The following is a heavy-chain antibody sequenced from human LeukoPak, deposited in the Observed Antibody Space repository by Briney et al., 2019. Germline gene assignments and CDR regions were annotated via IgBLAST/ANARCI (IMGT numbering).Heavy chain of an antibody. CDR2: INHNGST. CDR3: ASSPPGYCSGGSCYPFDY. V-gene: IGHV4-34*01. D-gene: IGHD2-15*01. CDR1: GGSFSGYY. Sequence: SETLSLTCAVYGGSFSGYYWSWIRQPPGKGLEWIGEINHNGSTNYNPSLKSRVTISVDTSKNQFSLKLSSVTAADMAVYYCASSPPGYCSGGSCYPFDYWGQGTLVTVSS. J-gene: IGHJ4*02.